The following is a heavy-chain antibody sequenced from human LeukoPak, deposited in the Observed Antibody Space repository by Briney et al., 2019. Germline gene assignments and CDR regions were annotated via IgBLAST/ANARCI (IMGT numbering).Heavy chain of an antibody. Sequence: PSETLSLTCTVSGASITDYYWSRIRQTPEMGLEYIGYIHISGKTYNNPSLKGRVTVSLDTSQNQFSLKLSSVTAADTAVYYCARGNDFWSGYYYYYYYMDVWGKGTTVTVSS. D-gene: IGHD3-3*01. V-gene: IGHV4-59*01. CDR3: ARGNDFWSGYYYYYYYMDV. CDR2: IHISGKT. J-gene: IGHJ6*03. CDR1: GASITDYY.